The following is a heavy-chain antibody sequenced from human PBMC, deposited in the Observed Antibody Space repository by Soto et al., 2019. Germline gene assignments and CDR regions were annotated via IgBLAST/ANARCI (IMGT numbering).Heavy chain of an antibody. D-gene: IGHD2-8*01. V-gene: IGHV1-2*04. Sequence: SFNSSGYSFTDYHIHWVRQAPGQGLEWLGRINPKSGGTSTAQKFQGWVTMTTDTSISTASMELTRLTSDDTAIYYCARGDSTDCSNGVCSFFYNHDMDVWGQGTAVTVSS. J-gene: IGHJ6*02. CDR2: INPKSGGT. CDR1: GYSFTDYH. CDR3: ARGDSTDCSNGVCSFFYNHDMDV.